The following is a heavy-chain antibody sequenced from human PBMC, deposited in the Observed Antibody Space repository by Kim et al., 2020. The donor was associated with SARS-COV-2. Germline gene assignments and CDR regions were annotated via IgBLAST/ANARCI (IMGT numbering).Heavy chain of an antibody. CDR3: AREGGWGNDY. D-gene: IGHD3-16*01. V-gene: IGHV3-30*04. CDR2: ISYDGSNK. CDR1: GFTFSSYA. J-gene: IGHJ4*02. Sequence: GGSLRLSCAASGFTFSSYAMHWVRQAPGKGLEWVAVISYDGSNKYYADSVKGRFTISRDNSKNTLYLQMNSLRAEDTAVYYCAREGGWGNDYWGQGTLVTVSS.